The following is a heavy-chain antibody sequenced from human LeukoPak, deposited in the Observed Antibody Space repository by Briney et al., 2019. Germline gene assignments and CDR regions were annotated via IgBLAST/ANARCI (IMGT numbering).Heavy chain of an antibody. Sequence: ASVKVSCKASGYTFTSYGISWVRQAPGQGLEWMGWISVYNGNTNYAQKFQGRVTMTTDTSTSTAYMELRSLRSDDTAVYYCARLELTMVRGVIGAFDIWGQGTMVTVSS. CDR1: GYTFTSYG. V-gene: IGHV1-18*04. CDR3: ARLELTMVRGVIGAFDI. CDR2: ISVYNGNT. D-gene: IGHD3-10*01. J-gene: IGHJ3*02.